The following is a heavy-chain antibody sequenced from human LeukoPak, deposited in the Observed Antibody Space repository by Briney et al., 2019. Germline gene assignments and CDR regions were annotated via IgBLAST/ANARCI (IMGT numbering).Heavy chain of an antibody. D-gene: IGHD3-9*01. J-gene: IGHJ6*02. V-gene: IGHV1-69*13. CDR2: IIPIFGTA. CDR1: GGTFSSYA. Sequence: SVKVSCKASGGTFSSYAISWVRQAPGQGLEWMGGIIPIFGTANYAQKFQGRVTVTADESTSTAYMELSSLRSEDTAVYYCARDGDYDILTGPPYYYGMDVWGQGTTVTVSS. CDR3: ARDGDYDILTGPPYYYGMDV.